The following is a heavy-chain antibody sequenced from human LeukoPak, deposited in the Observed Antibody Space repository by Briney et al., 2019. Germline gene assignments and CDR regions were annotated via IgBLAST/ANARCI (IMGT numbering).Heavy chain of an antibody. J-gene: IGHJ3*01. CDR1: GFTFRADG. CDR3: TRDQGIIDVLGDSFAF. D-gene: IGHD3-10*01. CDR2: ISSNGNTI. V-gene: IGHV3-48*03. Sequence: GGSLRLAWAASGFTFRADGMSWVRQAPGKGLEWVSYISSNGNTIYYADSVRGRFTISRDNAMNSLYLQMNSLRAEDTALYYCTRDQGIIDVLGDSFAFLGQGTTVTVSS.